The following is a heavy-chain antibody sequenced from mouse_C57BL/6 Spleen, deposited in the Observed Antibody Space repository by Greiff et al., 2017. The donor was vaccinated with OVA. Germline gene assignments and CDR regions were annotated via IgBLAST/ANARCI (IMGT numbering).Heavy chain of an antibody. CDR3: ARESYYGSSYKYFDY. Sequence: QVQLQQPGAELVMPGASVKLSCKASGYTFTSYWMHWVKQRPGQGLEWIGEIDPSDSYTNYNQKFKGKSTLTVDKSSSTAYMQLSSLTSEDSAVYYCARESYYGSSYKYFDYWGQGTTLTVSS. CDR1: GYTFTSYW. V-gene: IGHV1-69*01. J-gene: IGHJ2*01. CDR2: IDPSDSYT. D-gene: IGHD1-1*01.